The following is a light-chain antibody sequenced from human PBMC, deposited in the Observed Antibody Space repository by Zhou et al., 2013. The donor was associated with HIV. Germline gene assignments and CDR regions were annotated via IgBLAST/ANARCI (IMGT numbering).Light chain of an antibody. Sequence: DIQMTQSPSTLSASLGDRVTITCRASQSISKWLAWYQQKPGKAPKLLIYKVSILESGVPSRFSGSGSGTEFTLTIIRLQPDDYGTYYCQQYHTSWTFGQGTTVEVK. V-gene: IGKV1-5*03. J-gene: IGKJ1*01. CDR2: KVS. CDR3: QQYHTSWT. CDR1: QSISKW.